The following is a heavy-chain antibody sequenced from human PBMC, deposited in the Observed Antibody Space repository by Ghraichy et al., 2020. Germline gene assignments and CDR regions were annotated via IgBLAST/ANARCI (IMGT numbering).Heavy chain of an antibody. Sequence: GGSLRLSCAASGFTFSSYAMSWVRQAPGRGVEWVSAISGSGGSTYYADSVEGRFTISRDNSKNTLYLQMNSLRAKDTAVYYCAKARVWFGEHLGYVWGQGTTVTVSS. CDR1: GFTFSSYA. J-gene: IGHJ6*02. V-gene: IGHV3-23*01. CDR2: ISGSGGST. CDR3: AKARVWFGEHLGYV. D-gene: IGHD3-10*01.